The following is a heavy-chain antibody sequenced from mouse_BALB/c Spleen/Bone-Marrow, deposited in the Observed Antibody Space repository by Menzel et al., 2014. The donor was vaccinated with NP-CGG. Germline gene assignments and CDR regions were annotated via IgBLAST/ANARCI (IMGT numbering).Heavy chain of an antibody. J-gene: IGHJ4*01. D-gene: IGHD2-3*01. Sequence: QVQLQQPGPELVKPGASVMISCKASGYTFTSYYIHWVKQRPGQGLEWIGWIYPGNVNTKYNEKFKGKATLTADKSSSTAYMQLSSLTSEDSAVYFCARGGDGYSNAMDYWGQGTSVTVSS. CDR3: ARGGDGYSNAMDY. V-gene: IGHV1S56*01. CDR1: GYTFTSYY. CDR2: IYPGNVNT.